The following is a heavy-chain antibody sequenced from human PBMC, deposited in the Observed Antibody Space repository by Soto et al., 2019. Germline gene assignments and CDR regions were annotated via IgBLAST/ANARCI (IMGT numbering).Heavy chain of an antibody. Sequence: SVKVSCKASGGTFSSYAISWVRQAPGQGLEWMGGIIPIFGTANYAQKFQGRVTITADESTSTAYMELSSLRSEDTAVYYCAREFKTYYYDSSGYFDYWGQGTLVTVSS. CDR1: GGTFSSYA. V-gene: IGHV1-69*13. CDR2: IIPIFGTA. CDR3: AREFKTYYYDSSGYFDY. D-gene: IGHD3-22*01. J-gene: IGHJ4*02.